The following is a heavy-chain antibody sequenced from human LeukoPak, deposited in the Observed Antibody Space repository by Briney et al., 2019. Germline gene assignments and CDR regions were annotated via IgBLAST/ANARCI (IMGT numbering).Heavy chain of an antibody. CDR2: IYYSGSA. CDR3: ARHWVVTPYY. Sequence: SETLSLTCIVSGGSISNSSYYWGWIRQPPGKGLEWIGNIYYSGSAYYNPSLKSRVTISVDTSKNQFSLKLTSVTAADTAVYYCARHWVVTPYYWGQGTLVTVSS. D-gene: IGHD4-23*01. CDR1: GGSISNSSYY. J-gene: IGHJ4*02. V-gene: IGHV4-39*01.